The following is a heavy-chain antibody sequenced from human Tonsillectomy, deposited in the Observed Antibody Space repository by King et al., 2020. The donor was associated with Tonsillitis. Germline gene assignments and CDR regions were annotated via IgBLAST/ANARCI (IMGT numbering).Heavy chain of an antibody. CDR3: ARNNGYGGGNWFDP. CDR2: IYYTGNT. J-gene: IGHJ5*02. CDR1: GDSVSSGSYY. D-gene: IGHD4/OR15-4a*01. V-gene: IGHV4-61*01. Sequence: QLQESGPGLVKTSETLSLTCVVSGDSVSSGSYYWNWIRQPPGKRLEWIGYIYYTGNTNYNPSLNSRATIFRDTSKNQLSLRLYYVTAADTAVYYCARNNGYGGGNWFDPWGQGTLVTVSS.